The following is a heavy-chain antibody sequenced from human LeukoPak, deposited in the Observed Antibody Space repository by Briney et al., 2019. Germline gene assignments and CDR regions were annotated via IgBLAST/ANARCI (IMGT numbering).Heavy chain of an antibody. J-gene: IGHJ4*02. Sequence: PSETLSLTCTVSGGSLSSSSFYWGWIRQPPGKGLKWIGSIYYSGSTYYNPSLKGRVTISVDTSKNQFSLKLSSVTAADTSVYYCVRQENDVLTGYYLNYWGQGTLVTVSS. CDR1: GGSLSSSSFY. D-gene: IGHD3-9*01. CDR3: VRQENDVLTGYYLNY. CDR2: IYYSGST. V-gene: IGHV4-39*01.